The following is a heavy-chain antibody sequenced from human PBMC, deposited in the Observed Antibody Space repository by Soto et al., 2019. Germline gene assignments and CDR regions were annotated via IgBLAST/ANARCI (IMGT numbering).Heavy chain of an antibody. V-gene: IGHV3-23*01. CDR1: GFTFSSYA. D-gene: IGHD5-12*01. J-gene: IGHJ4*02. CDR3: AKDPGGYSGYEPTNFDY. CDR2: ISGSGGST. Sequence: QAGGSLRLSCAASGFTFSSYAMSWVRQAPGKGLEWVSAISGSGGSTYYADSVKGRFTISRDNSKNTLYLQMNSLRAEDTAVYYCAKDPGGYSGYEPTNFDYWGQGTLVTVSS.